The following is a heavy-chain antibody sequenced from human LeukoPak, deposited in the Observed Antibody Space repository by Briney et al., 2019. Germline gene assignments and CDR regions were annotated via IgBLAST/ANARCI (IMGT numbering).Heavy chain of an antibody. CDR1: GFTVSSNY. V-gene: IGHV3-66*01. CDR3: ARDRYSGSPGHGMDV. CDR2: IYSGGST. Sequence: GGSLRLSCAASGFTVSSNYMSWVRQAPGKGLEWVSVIYSGGSTYYADSVKGRFTISRDNSKNTLYLQMNSLRAEDTAVYYCARDRYSGSPGHGMDVWGQGTTVTVSS. D-gene: IGHD1-26*01. J-gene: IGHJ6*02.